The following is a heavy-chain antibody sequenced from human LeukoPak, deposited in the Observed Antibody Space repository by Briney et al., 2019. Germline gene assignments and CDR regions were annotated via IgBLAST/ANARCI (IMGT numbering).Heavy chain of an antibody. V-gene: IGHV3-23*01. CDR3: AKAPVATIRYFDY. Sequence: GGSLRLSCTASEFTFSNYAMSWVRHAPGKGLEWVSAISVSGGSTYYADSVKGRFTISRDNSKNTLYLQMNSLRAEDTAVYYCAKAPVATIRYFDYWGQGTLVTVSS. J-gene: IGHJ4*02. CDR2: ISVSGGST. D-gene: IGHD5-12*01. CDR1: EFTFSNYA.